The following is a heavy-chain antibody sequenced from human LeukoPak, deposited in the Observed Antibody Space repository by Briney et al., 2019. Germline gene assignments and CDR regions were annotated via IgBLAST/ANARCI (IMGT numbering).Heavy chain of an antibody. Sequence: PGGSLRLSCAASGFPFSSYALHWVRQAPGKGLEWVAVISYDGNNNYSADSVKGRFTTSRDNSENTVYLQMASLRPDDTAVYYCATDGDSWGQGTLVTVSS. J-gene: IGHJ5*02. CDR2: ISYDGNNN. V-gene: IGHV3-30-3*01. CDR1: GFPFSSYA. D-gene: IGHD3-3*01. CDR3: ATDGDS.